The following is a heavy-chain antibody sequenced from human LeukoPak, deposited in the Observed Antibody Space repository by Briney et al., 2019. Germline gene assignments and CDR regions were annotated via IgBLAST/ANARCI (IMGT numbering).Heavy chain of an antibody. D-gene: IGHD3-3*01. CDR1: GGSISISGYY. J-gene: IGHJ4*02. Sequence: SETLSLTCTVSGGSISISGYYWGWIRQPPGKGLEWIGSIYHSGSTYYNPSLKSRVTISVDTSKNQFSLKLSSVTAADTAVYYCARGQSYYDFWSGYRYYFDYWGQGTLVTVSS. CDR2: IYHSGST. CDR3: ARGQSYYDFWSGYRYYFDY. V-gene: IGHV4-39*07.